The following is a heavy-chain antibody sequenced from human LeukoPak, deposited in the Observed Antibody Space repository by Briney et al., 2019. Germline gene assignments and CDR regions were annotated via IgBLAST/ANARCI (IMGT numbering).Heavy chain of an antibody. CDR3: ARGRSGYGAFDP. V-gene: IGHV4-59*01. CDR1: GGSISSYY. CDR2: IYYSGST. J-gene: IGHJ5*02. D-gene: IGHD3-3*01. Sequence: PSETLSLTCTVSGGSISSYYWSWIRQPPGKGLEWIGYIYYSGSTNCNPSLKSRVTISVDTSKNQFSLKLSSVTAADTAVYYCARGRSGYGAFDPWGQGTLVTVSS.